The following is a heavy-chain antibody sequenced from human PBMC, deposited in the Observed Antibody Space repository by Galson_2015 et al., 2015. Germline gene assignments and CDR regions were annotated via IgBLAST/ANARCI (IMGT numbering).Heavy chain of an antibody. CDR1: GYSISSAYY. J-gene: IGHJ3*02. V-gene: IGHV4-38-2*02. D-gene: IGHD2-15*01. CDR3: ARDGSGGRRGSFDI. CDR2: IYQTGST. Sequence: ETLSLTCVVSGYSISSAYYWGWIRQPPGKGLEWIGNIYQTGSTYNNPSLKSRVAMSVDTSKNQFSLRLSPVTAADAAIYYCARDGSGGRRGSFDIWGQGTMVTVSS.